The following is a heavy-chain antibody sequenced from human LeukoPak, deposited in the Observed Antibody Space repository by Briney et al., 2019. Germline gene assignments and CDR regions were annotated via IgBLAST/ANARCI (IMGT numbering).Heavy chain of an antibody. CDR1: GYTFTGYY. J-gene: IGHJ5*02. CDR3: ARAFSGDYFRPDP. D-gene: IGHD4-17*01. CDR2: INPNSGGT. V-gene: IGHV1-2*06. Sequence: ASVKVSCKASGYTFTGYYMHWVRQAPGQGLEWMGRINPNSGGTNYAQKFQGRVTMTRDTSISTAYMELSRLRSDDTAVYYCARAFSGDYFRPDPWGQETLVTVS.